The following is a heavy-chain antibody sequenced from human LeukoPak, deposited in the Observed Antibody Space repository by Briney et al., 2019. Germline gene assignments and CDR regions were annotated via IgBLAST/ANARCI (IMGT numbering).Heavy chain of an antibody. CDR3: ARHGLRYFDWFQNWFDP. CDR2: IYHSGST. V-gene: IGHV4-59*08. CDR1: GGSISSYY. Sequence: SETLSLTCTVSGGSISSYYWSWIRQPPGKGLEWIGYIYHSGSTNYNPSLKSRVTISVDTSKNQFSLKLSSVTAADTAVYYCARHGLRYFDWFQNWFDPWGQGTLVTVSS. J-gene: IGHJ5*02. D-gene: IGHD3-9*01.